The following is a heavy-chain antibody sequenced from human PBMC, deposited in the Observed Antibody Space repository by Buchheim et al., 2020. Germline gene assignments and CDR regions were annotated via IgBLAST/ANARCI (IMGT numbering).Heavy chain of an antibody. D-gene: IGHD3-10*01. V-gene: IGHV4-34*01. J-gene: IGHJ4*02. CDR3: ARAAAGYYYGSGSYLGY. CDR1: GGSFSGYY. Sequence: QVQLQQWGAGLLKPSETLSLTCAVYGGSFSGYYWSWIRPPPGKGLEWIGEITHSGRTNYNPSLKSRVTISVDTSKNQFSLKLSSVTAADTAVYYCARAAAGYYYGSGSYLGYWGQGTL. CDR2: ITHSGRT.